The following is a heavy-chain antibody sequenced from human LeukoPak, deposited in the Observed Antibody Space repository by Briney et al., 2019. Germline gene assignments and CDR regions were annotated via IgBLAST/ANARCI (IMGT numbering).Heavy chain of an antibody. CDR2: ISGSGDST. J-gene: IGHJ4*02. D-gene: IGHD2-21*02. V-gene: IGHV3-23*01. CDR3: ARGTAGLLDY. Sequence: PGGSLRLSCAASGFTFSGHTMSWVRQAPGKELEWVSIISGSGDSTYFADSVKGRFTISRDNSKNTLYLQMNSLRAEDTAVYYCARGTAGLLDYWGQGTLVTVSS. CDR1: GFTFSGHT.